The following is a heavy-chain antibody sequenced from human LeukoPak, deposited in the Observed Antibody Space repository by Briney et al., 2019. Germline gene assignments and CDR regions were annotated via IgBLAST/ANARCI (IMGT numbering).Heavy chain of an antibody. J-gene: IGHJ6*03. Sequence: SDTLSLTCTVSGGSISSYYWSWIRQPPGKGLERIGYIYTSGSTNYNPSLKSRVTISVDTSKNQFSLKLSSVTAADTAVYYCARRGIVATISGYYYYMDVWGKGTTVTVSS. D-gene: IGHD5-12*01. CDR2: IYTSGST. V-gene: IGHV4-4*09. CDR1: GGSISSYY. CDR3: ARRGIVATISGYYYYMDV.